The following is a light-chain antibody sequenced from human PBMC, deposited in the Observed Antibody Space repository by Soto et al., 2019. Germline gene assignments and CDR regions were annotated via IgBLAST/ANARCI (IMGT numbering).Light chain of an antibody. Sequence: DIQMTQSPSSLSASVGDRVTITCRASQGFRDALGWYQQKPDNVPKRQIYSASSLQNGVPSSFSGSGSQTVFTLTISSLQPEDFATYFCLQHRDYPFSFGEGTRLEI. J-gene: IGKJ2*03. CDR2: SAS. V-gene: IGKV1-17*01. CDR3: LQHRDYPFS. CDR1: QGFRDA.